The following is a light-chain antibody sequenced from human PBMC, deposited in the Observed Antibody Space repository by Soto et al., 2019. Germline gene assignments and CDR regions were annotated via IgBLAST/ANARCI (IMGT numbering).Light chain of an antibody. Sequence: DIQMTQSPSSLSASVGDRVTIPCRASQAISTYLNWYQQKPGEAPKLLIYGASTLHSGVPSRFSGSGSGTDFTLTISNLQPEDFATYFWQQSYTSPLTFGGGTKVEI. J-gene: IGKJ4*01. CDR3: QQSYTSPLT. CDR2: GAS. CDR1: QAISTY. V-gene: IGKV1-39*01.